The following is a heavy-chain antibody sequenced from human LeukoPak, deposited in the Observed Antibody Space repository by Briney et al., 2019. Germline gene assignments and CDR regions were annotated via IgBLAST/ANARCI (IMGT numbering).Heavy chain of an antibody. CDR2: IYYSGST. J-gene: IGHJ4*02. CDR3: ARIAAFADFDY. CDR1: GGSFSGYY. D-gene: IGHD6-13*01. V-gene: IGHV4-59*01. Sequence: SETLSLTCAVYGGSFSGYYWSWIRQPPGKGLEWIGYIYYSGSTNYNPSLKSRVTISVDTSKNQFSLKLSSVTAADTAVYYCARIAAFADFDYWGQGTLVTVSS.